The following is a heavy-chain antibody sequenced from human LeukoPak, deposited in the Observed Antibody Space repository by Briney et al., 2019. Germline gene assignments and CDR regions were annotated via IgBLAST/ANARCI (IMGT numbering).Heavy chain of an antibody. CDR1: GYTFTSYY. CDR3: ARDLTSMGGCDY. D-gene: IGHD2-21*02. Sequence: ASVKVACKASGYTFTSYYMHWVRQAPGQGLEWMGIINPSGGSTSYAQKFQGRVTMTRDTSTSTVYMELSSLRSEDTAVYYCARDLTSMGGCDYWGQGTLVTVSS. J-gene: IGHJ4*02. V-gene: IGHV1-46*01. CDR2: INPSGGST.